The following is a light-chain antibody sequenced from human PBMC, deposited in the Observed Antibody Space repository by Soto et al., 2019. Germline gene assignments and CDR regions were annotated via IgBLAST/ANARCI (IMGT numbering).Light chain of an antibody. V-gene: IGLV7-46*01. J-gene: IGLJ2*01. CDR2: DTS. Sequence: QSVVTQEPSLTVSPGGTVTLTCGSSTGDVTSNHHPHRLQQKAGQALMTQIYDTSNKHTGTPARFSGSLPGDKAALTLSGAQLEDEAQYYCLLSYNAARVFGGGTKLTVL. CDR1: TGDVTSNHH. CDR3: LLSYNAARV.